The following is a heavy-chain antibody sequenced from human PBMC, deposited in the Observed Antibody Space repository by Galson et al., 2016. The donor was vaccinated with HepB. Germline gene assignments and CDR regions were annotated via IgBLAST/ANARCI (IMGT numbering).Heavy chain of an antibody. V-gene: IGHV1-2*02. CDR2: INPNSGGT. CDR3: AILVGVTNYYHYMDV. D-gene: IGHD1-26*01. Sequence: SCKASGYTFTGYYIHWVRQALGQGLEWMGWINPNSGGTNYAQKFQGRVTVTSDSPISTAYMELRRLRSDDTAVYYCAILVGVTNYYHYMDVWGRGTTVTVSS. CDR1: GYTFTGYY. J-gene: IGHJ6*03.